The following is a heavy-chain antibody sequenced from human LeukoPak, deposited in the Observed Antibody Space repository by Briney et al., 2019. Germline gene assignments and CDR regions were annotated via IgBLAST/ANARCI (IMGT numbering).Heavy chain of an antibody. D-gene: IGHD6-13*01. Sequence: GGSLRLSCAASGFTFSTYAMTWVRQAPGKGLEWVSAFIGSAGSTYYADSVKGRFTISWDNSKNTLYLQMNSLRAEDTAVYYCAKDIAAAGTRILYYYYGMDVWGQGTTVTVSS. CDR1: GFTFSTYA. CDR3: AKDIAAAGTRILYYYYGMDV. V-gene: IGHV3-23*01. CDR2: FIGSAGST. J-gene: IGHJ6*02.